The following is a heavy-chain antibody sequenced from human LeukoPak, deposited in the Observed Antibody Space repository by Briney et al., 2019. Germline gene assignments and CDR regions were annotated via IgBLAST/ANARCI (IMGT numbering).Heavy chain of an antibody. CDR2: ISYDGSNK. D-gene: IGHD2-2*02. V-gene: IGHV3-30-3*01. CDR1: GFTFSSYA. J-gene: IGHJ1*01. Sequence: PGRSLRLSCAASGFTFSSYAMHWVRQAPGKGLEWVAVISYDGSNKYYADSVKGRIPISRDNSKNTLYLQMNSLRAEDTAVYYCASPLRYCSSTSCYSVYFQHWGQGTLVTVSS. CDR3: ASPLRYCSSTSCYSVYFQH.